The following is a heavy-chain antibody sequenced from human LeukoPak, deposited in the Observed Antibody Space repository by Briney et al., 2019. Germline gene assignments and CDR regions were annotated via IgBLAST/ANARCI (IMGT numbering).Heavy chain of an antibody. J-gene: IGHJ4*02. D-gene: IGHD2-15*01. CDR3: VSQEVVPH. CDR1: GFSFTNYW. CDR2: VKEDGTTK. V-gene: IGHV3-7*01. Sequence: PGGCLRLSCAASGFSFTNYWMSWVRQAPGKGLEWVANVKEDGTTKQYVDSVKGRFTISRDNAKNSLYLQMGSLRAEDTAVYYCVSQEVVPHWGQGTLVSVSS.